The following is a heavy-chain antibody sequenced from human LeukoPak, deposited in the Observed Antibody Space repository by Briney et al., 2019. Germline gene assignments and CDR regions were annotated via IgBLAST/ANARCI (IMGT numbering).Heavy chain of an antibody. CDR1: GYTFTSYY. CDR3: ARDVENYDFWSGIDY. D-gene: IGHD3-3*01. V-gene: IGHV1-46*01. J-gene: IGHJ4*02. CDR2: INPSGGST. Sequence: ASVKVSCKASGYTFTSYYMHWVRQAPGQGLEWMGIINPSGGSTSYAQKFQGGVTMTRDTSTSTVYMELSSLRSEDTAVYYCARDVENYDFWSGIDYWGQGTLVTVSS.